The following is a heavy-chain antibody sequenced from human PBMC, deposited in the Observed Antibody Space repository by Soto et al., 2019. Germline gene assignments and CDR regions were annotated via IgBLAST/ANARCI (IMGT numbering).Heavy chain of an antibody. V-gene: IGHV3-74*01. J-gene: IGHJ4*02. CDR1: GFSFSGYW. Sequence: EVQLVESGGGLVQPGGSLRLSCAASGFSFSGYWMHWVRQVPGQAPTWVSRISSAGTYTDSADSVRGRFTLSKDTASNTLYLQINSLRVQDTAVYYCTRALDGMIPTAFWGQGTLVTVSS. CDR3: TRALDGMIPTAF. CDR2: ISSAGTYT. D-gene: IGHD3-16*01.